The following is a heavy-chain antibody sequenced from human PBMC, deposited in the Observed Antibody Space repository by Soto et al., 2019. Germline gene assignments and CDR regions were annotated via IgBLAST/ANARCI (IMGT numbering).Heavy chain of an antibody. CDR1: GFTFSSYA. CDR2: ISGSGGST. Sequence: PGGSLRLFCAASGFTFSSYAMSWVRQAPGKGLEWVSAISGSGGSTYYADSVKGRFTISRDNSKNTLYLQMNSLRAEDTAVYYCAKDGGGGLLWFGELTYYYGMDVWGEGTTVTVSS. CDR3: AKDGGGGLLWFGELTYYYGMDV. J-gene: IGHJ6*01. D-gene: IGHD3-10*01. V-gene: IGHV3-23*01.